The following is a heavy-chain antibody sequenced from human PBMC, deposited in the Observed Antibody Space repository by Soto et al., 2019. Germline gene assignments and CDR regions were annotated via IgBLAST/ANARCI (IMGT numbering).Heavy chain of an antibody. V-gene: IGHV4-30-2*01. CDR1: GGSISSGGYS. CDR2: IYHSGST. Sequence: TLSLTCAVSGGSISSGGYSWSWIRQPPGKGLEWIGYIYHSGSTYYNPSLKSRVTISVDRSKNQFSLKLSSVTAADTAVYYCARLVGYNSDRRYNWFDPWGQGTLVTVSS. D-gene: IGHD1-20*01. J-gene: IGHJ5*02. CDR3: ARLVGYNSDRRYNWFDP.